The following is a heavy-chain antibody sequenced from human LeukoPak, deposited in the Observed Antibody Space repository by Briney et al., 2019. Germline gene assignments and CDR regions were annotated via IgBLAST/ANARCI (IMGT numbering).Heavy chain of an antibody. J-gene: IGHJ6*02. CDR3: TRAHYCTSSSCYMNYYYGMDV. D-gene: IGHD2-2*02. Sequence: GGSLRLSCAASGFTFSDSPMHWVRQTSGKGLEWVGRIRSKANNYATAYGASVKGRFTISRDDSKNTAYLQMNGLTTEDTAVYYCTRAHYCTSSSCYMNYYYGMDVWGQGTTVTV. CDR1: GFTFSDSP. CDR2: IRSKANNYAT. V-gene: IGHV3-73*01.